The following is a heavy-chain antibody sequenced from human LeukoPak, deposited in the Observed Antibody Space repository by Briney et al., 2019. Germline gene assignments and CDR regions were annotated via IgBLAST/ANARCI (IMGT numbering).Heavy chain of an antibody. CDR3: AKARYIGAAAGTLWFGT. V-gene: IGHV1-69*04. J-gene: IGHJ5*02. Sequence: ASVKVSCKTSGGAFNNYAISWLRQAPGQGLEWMGRIIPIVDRTDYAQKFQGRVTITADKFSTTAYMELSSLTSGDTAVYYCAKARYIGAAAGTLWFGTWGQGTLVTVS. CDR1: GGAFNNYA. CDR2: IIPIVDRT. D-gene: IGHD6-13*01.